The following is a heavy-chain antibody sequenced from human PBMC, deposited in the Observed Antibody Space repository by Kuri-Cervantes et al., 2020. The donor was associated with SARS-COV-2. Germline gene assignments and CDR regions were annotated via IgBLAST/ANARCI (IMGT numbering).Heavy chain of an antibody. Sequence: SETLSLTCSVSGFSVTSGSYYWSWLRQSPGKGLEWIGYIYYGGSTTYNPALKSRVTISIDMTNNQSFLNLKGASAADTAVYYCARGFWTGFLFDSWGQGSLVTVSS. CDR2: IYYGGST. J-gene: IGHJ4*02. CDR1: GFSVTSGSYY. V-gene: IGHV4-61*01. CDR3: ARGFWTGFLFDS. D-gene: IGHD3/OR15-3a*01.